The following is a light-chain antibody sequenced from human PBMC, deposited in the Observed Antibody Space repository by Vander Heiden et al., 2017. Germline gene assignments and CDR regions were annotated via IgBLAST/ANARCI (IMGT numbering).Light chain of an antibody. Sequence: QSVLTQPPSVSGAPGQRVAISCTGSSSNIGAGYGVHWYQQLPGTAPKLLVYGNNNRPSGVPDRFVVSKSGTSAYLAITGLQPEDESDYDGQSYDSSLRGDVFGTGTKVTVL. CDR2: GNN. V-gene: IGLV1-40*01. J-gene: IGLJ1*01. CDR3: QSYDSSLRGDV. CDR1: SSNIGAGYG.